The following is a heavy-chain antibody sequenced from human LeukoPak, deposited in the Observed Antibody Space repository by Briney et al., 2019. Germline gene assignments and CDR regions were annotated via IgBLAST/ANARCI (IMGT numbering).Heavy chain of an antibody. Sequence: GGSLRLSCAASGFTFSSYGMHWVRQAPGKGLEWVAVIWYDGSNKYYADSVKGRFTISRDNSKNTLYLQMNSLRAEDTAVYYCAKDSKDYYYMDVWGKGTTVTVSS. CDR2: IWYDGSNK. D-gene: IGHD2-15*01. V-gene: IGHV3-33*06. CDR3: AKDSKDYYYMDV. J-gene: IGHJ6*03. CDR1: GFTFSSYG.